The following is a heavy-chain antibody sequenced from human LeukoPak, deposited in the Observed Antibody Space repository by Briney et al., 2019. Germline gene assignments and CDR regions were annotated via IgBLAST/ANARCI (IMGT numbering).Heavy chain of an antibody. D-gene: IGHD6-19*01. CDR1: GFTFSSYS. CDR3: PXXXAVAGXCXY. J-gene: IGHJ4*02. CDR2: ISSSSSYI. V-gene: IGHV3-21*01. Sequence: PGGTLRLSCAASGFTFSSYSMNWVRQAPGKGLEWVSSISSSSSYIYYADSSKARFTISRDNHKNSMYEKMKSLRADDTAVYYCPXXXAVAGXCXYWGQGXLVTV.